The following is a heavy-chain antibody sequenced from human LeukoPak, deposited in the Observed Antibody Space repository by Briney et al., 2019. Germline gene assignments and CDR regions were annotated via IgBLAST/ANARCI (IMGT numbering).Heavy chain of an antibody. D-gene: IGHD6-13*01. CDR3: ARVGSSSWYSPPGGY. CDR1: GGSISSSSYY. Sequence: SETLSLTCTVSGGSISSSSYYWGWIRQPPGKGLEWIGSIYYSGSTYYNPSLKSRVTISVDTSKNQFSLKLSSVTAADTAVYYCARVGSSSWYSPPGGYWGQGTLVTVSS. V-gene: IGHV4-39*07. CDR2: IYYSGST. J-gene: IGHJ4*02.